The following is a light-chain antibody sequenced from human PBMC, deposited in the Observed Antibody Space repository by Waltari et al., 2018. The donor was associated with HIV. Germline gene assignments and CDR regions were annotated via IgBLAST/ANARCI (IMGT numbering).Light chain of an antibody. V-gene: IGLV1-44*01. CDR1: TSNIGTRP. Sequence: QSVLTQPPSASGTHGQRVTISCSRSTSNIGTRPVNWYQQLAGSAPKLLLYRSDLRPSGVPDRFSGSKSATSASLAISGLQSEDEATYYCASWDDSLNGVIFGGGTELTVL. J-gene: IGLJ2*01. CDR2: RSD. CDR3: ASWDDSLNGVI.